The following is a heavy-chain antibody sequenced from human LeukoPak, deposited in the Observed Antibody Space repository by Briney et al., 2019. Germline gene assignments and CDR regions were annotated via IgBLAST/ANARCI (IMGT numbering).Heavy chain of an antibody. CDR2: IYTSGST. Sequence: SETLSLTCTVSGGSISSGSYYWSWIRQPAGKGLEWIGRIYTSGSTNYNPSLKSRVTISVDTSKNQFSLKLSSVTAADTAVYYWGGGAMGGGEGIDYWGQGTLVTVSS. CDR3: GGGAMGGGEGIDY. D-gene: IGHD3-16*01. J-gene: IGHJ4*02. CDR1: GGSISSGSYY. V-gene: IGHV4-61*02.